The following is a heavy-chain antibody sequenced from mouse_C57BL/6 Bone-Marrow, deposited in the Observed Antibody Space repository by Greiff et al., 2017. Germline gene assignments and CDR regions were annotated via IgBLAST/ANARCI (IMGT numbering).Heavy chain of an antibody. Sequence: VQLQQSGAELVRPGASVTLSCKASGYTFTDYEMHWVKQTPVHGLEWIGAIDPETGGTAYNQKFKGKAILTADKSSSTAYMELRSLTSEDSAVYYCTLYYGYEYWDFDVWGTGTTVTGSS. J-gene: IGHJ1*03. CDR3: TLYYGYEYWDFDV. CDR1: GYTFTDYE. D-gene: IGHD2-2*01. CDR2: IDPETGGT. V-gene: IGHV1-15*01.